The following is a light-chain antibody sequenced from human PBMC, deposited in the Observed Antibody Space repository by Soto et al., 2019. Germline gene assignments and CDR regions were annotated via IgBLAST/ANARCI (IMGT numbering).Light chain of an antibody. J-gene: IGKJ4*01. CDR2: DAS. CDR3: QQRANWPLT. Sequence: EIVLTQSPATLSLSPGERASLSCRASQSIRTYLAWYQQKPGQAPRLLIYDASNRATGIPARFSGSGSGTDFTLTISSLEAEDRAVYYCQQRANWPLTFGGGSKVEIK. V-gene: IGKV3-11*01. CDR1: QSIRTY.